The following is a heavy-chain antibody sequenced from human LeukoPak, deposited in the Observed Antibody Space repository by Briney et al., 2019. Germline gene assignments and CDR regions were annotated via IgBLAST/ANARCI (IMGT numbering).Heavy chain of an antibody. J-gene: IGHJ4*02. D-gene: IGHD5-18*01. CDR3: ARVRTAMVTEYSDY. CDR1: GFTFSSYW. CDR2: INSDGSST. Sequence: GGSLRLSCAASGFTFSSYWMHWVRQAPGKGLVWVSRINSDGSSTSYADSVKGRFTISRDNAKNTLYLQMNSLRAEDTAVYYCARVRTAMVTEYSDYWGQGTLVTVSS. V-gene: IGHV3-74*01.